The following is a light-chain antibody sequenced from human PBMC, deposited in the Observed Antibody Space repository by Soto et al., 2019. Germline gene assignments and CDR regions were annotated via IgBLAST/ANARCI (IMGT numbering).Light chain of an antibody. CDR1: STDFVSYNR. J-gene: IGLJ1*01. Sequence: VLTQPPSVSGSPGQSVTISCTGTSTDFVSYNRVSWYQQPPGTAPKLMIYEVSKRPSGVPDRFSGSKSGNTASLTISGLQAADEADYYCCSYTTSNTYVFGTGTKVTVL. CDR2: EVS. V-gene: IGLV2-18*02. CDR3: CSYTTSNTYV.